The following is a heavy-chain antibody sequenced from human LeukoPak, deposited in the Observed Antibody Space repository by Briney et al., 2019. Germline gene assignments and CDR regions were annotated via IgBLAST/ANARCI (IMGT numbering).Heavy chain of an antibody. CDR2: IRYDGSNK. CDR1: GFTFSSYG. V-gene: IGHV3-30*02. J-gene: IGHJ4*02. Sequence: GGSLRLSCAASGFTFSSYGMHWVRQAPGKGLEWVAFIRYDGSNKYYADSVKGRFTISRDNSKNTLYLQMNSLRAEDTAVYYCARDPSDHYYDFWSGYRVSPYFDYWGQGTLVTVSS. D-gene: IGHD3-3*01. CDR3: ARDPSDHYYDFWSGYRVSPYFDY.